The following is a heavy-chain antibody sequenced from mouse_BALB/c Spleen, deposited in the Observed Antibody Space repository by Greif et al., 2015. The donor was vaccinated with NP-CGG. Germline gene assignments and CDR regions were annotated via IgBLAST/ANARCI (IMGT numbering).Heavy chain of an antibody. J-gene: IGHJ3*01. V-gene: IGHV7-1*02. CDR2: SRNKANDYTT. Sequence: EVKLMESGGGLVRPGGSLRLSCATSGFTFSDFYMEWVRQPPGKRLEWIAASRNKANDYTTEYSASVKGRFIVSRDTSQSILHLQMNALRAEDTAIYYCARDLYDYEFAYWGQGTLVTVSA. D-gene: IGHD2-4*01. CDR3: ARDLYDYEFAY. CDR1: GFTFSDFY.